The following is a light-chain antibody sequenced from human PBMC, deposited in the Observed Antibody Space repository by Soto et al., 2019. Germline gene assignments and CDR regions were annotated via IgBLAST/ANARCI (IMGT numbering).Light chain of an antibody. Sequence: QSALTQPASVSGSPGQSITISCTGTSSDVGGYNYVSWYQQHPGKAPKLMIYEVSNRPSGVSNRFSGSKSGNTASLTISGLQAEDEAYYYCSSYTSSSTRVFGGRTKVTVL. CDR2: EVS. CDR1: SSDVGGYNY. CDR3: SSYTSSSTRV. J-gene: IGLJ3*02. V-gene: IGLV2-14*01.